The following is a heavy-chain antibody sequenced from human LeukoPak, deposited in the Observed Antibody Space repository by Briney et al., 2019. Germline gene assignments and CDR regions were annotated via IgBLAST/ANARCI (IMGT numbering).Heavy chain of an antibody. CDR2: INPSGGST. V-gene: IGHV1-46*01. D-gene: IGHD5-12*01. Sequence: ASVKVSCKASGYTFTSYYMHWVRQAPGQGLEWMEVINPSGGSTSYAQKFQGRVTMTRDTSTSTVYMELSSLRSEDTAVYYCAREWGDIVATNTRDRRSGVDYWGQGTLVTVSS. J-gene: IGHJ4*02. CDR3: AREWGDIVATNTRDRRSGVDY. CDR1: GYTFTSYY.